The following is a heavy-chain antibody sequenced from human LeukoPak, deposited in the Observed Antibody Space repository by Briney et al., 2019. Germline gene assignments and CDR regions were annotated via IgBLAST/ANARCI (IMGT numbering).Heavy chain of an antibody. J-gene: IGHJ4*02. V-gene: IGHV3-23*01. CDR1: GFTFSSYA. Sequence: GGSLRLSCTASGFTFSSYAVTWVRQAPGKGLEWVSGITGSGDTTFYADSVKGRFTISRDNSKNTLYLQMHSLRAEDTAVYYCVKDYSTIPAAANPLFDYWGQGALVTVSS. CDR2: ITGSGDTT. CDR3: VKDYSTIPAAANPLFDY. D-gene: IGHD6-13*01.